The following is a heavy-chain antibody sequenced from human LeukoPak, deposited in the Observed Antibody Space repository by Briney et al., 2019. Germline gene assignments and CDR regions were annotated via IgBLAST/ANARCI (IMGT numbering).Heavy chain of an antibody. D-gene: IGHD6-13*01. CDR1: GYTFTSYA. CDR3: ARDPGIAAAGRKERNDY. J-gene: IGHJ4*02. CDR2: INAGNGNT. V-gene: IGHV1-3*01. Sequence: ASVKVSCKASGYTFTSYAMHWVRQAPGQRLEWMGWINAGNGNTKYSQKFQGRVTITRDTSASTAYMELSSLRSEDTAVYYCARDPGIAAAGRKERNDYWGQGTLVTVSS.